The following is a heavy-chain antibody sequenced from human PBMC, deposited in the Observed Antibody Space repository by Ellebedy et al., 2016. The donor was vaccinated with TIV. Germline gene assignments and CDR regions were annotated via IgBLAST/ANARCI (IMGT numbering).Heavy chain of an antibody. Sequence: SETLSLTXAVSGGSFSSRNWWSWVRQPPGQGLEWIGEIYQQHGGTNYNPSLKTRLTMSIDNSNNQLSLRLFSVTAADTAVYYCAGHGSGSYHSRDAFDIWGRGTMVSVSS. CDR3: AGHGSGSYHSRDAFDI. V-gene: IGHV4-4*02. CDR1: GGSFSSRNW. D-gene: IGHD3-10*01. J-gene: IGHJ3*02. CDR2: IYQQHGGT.